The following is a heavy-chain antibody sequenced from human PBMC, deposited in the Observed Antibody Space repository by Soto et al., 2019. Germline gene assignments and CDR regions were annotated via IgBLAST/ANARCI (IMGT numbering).Heavy chain of an antibody. J-gene: IGHJ6*02. CDR2: ISYDGSNK. D-gene: IGHD6-13*01. Sequence: QVQLVESGGSVVQPGRSLRLSGAASGFTFSSYGMHWVRQAPGKGLEWVAVISYDGSNKYYADSVKGRFTISRDNSKNTLYLQMNSLIAEDTAVYYCAKASEYSSSFSMDVWGQGTTVTVSS. V-gene: IGHV3-30*18. CDR1: GFTFSSYG. CDR3: AKASEYSSSFSMDV.